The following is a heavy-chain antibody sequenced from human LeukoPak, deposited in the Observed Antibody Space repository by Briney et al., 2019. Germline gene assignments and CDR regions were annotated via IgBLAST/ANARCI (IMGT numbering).Heavy chain of an antibody. D-gene: IGHD4-17*01. V-gene: IGHV4-59*01. Sequence: PSETLSLTCSVSGGSISSYYWSWIRQPPRKGREWIGYIYYSGSTNYNPSLKSRVTISVDTSKNQFSLKLSSVTAADTAVYYCARDLNGAAGNYWGQGTLVTVSS. CDR1: GGSISSYY. CDR3: ARDLNGAAGNY. CDR2: IYYSGST. J-gene: IGHJ4*02.